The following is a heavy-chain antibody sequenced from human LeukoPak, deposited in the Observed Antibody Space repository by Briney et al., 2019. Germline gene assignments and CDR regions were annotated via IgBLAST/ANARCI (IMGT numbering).Heavy chain of an antibody. J-gene: IGHJ4*02. V-gene: IGHV1-18*01. Sequence: GASVKVSCKASGYTFTSFGISWVRQAPGQGLEWMGWISAYNGNTDYAQKFQGGVTMTKDTSTSTVYMELRSLRSDDTAVYYCARERSGWPPDYWGQGTLVTVSS. CDR3: ARERSGWPPDY. CDR2: ISAYNGNT. CDR1: GYTFTSFG. D-gene: IGHD6-19*01.